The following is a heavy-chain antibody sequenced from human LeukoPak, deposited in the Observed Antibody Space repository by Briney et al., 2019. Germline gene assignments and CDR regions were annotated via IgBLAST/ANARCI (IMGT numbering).Heavy chain of an antibody. V-gene: IGHV1-18*01. D-gene: IGHD4-17*01. J-gene: IGHJ3*02. CDR2: ISAYNGNT. CDR1: GYTFTSYG. Sequence: ASVKVSCTASGYTFTSYGISWVRQAPGQGLEWMGWISAYNGNTNYAQKLQGRVTMTTDTSTSTAYMELRSLRSDDTAVYYCAREKTVEDAFDIWGQGTMVTVSS. CDR3: AREKTVEDAFDI.